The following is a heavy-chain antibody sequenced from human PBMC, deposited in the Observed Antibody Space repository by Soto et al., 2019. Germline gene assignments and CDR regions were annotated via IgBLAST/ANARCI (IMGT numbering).Heavy chain of an antibody. J-gene: IGHJ4*02. CDR2: IDSYGSST. V-gene: IGHV3-74*03. CDR1: GFTLSSYW. CDR3: VRGLGNSDH. Sequence: EVQLVESGGGLVQPGGSLRLSCVASGFTLSSYWMHWVRQVPGKEPVWVSFIDSYGSSTKYADSVRGRFTISRDNAKNTLYLLMNSLRVEDTAVYYCVRGLGNSDHWGQGTLVTVSS.